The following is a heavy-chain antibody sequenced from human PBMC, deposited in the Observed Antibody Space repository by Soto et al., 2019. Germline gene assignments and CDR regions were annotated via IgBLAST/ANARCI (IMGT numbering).Heavy chain of an antibody. V-gene: IGHV4-59*08. J-gene: IGHJ5*02. CDR2: IYDIGST. Sequence: SETLSLTCTVSGASITSYYWSWIRQPPGRGLEWIGYIYDIGSTNYNPSLKSRVTISVDTSKNQFSLRLRSVTAADTALYFCARHSLALRKNNWFDPWGQGIMVTVSS. CDR1: GASITSYY. CDR3: ARHSLALRKNNWFDP. D-gene: IGHD3-3*02.